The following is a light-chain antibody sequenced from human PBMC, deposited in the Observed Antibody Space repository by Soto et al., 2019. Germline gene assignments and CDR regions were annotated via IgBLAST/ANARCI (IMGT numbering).Light chain of an antibody. CDR2: GAS. CDR1: QSVSSN. CDR3: QQYGSSGT. Sequence: SQPPATLSVSQRERASLSCRASQSVSSNLAWYQQKPGQAPRLLIYGASSRATGIPDRFSGSGSGTDFTLTISRLEPEDFAVYYCQQYGSSGTFGQGTKVDIK. J-gene: IGKJ1*01. V-gene: IGKV3-20*01.